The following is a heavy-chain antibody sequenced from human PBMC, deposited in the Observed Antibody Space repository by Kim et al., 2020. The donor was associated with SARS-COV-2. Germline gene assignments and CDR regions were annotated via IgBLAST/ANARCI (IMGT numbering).Heavy chain of an antibody. D-gene: IGHD2-15*01. CDR1: GFTFSSYS. CDR2: ISSSSSTI. J-gene: IGHJ6*02. CDR3: AREACSGGSCYYPGDYYYYGMDV. Sequence: GGSLRLSCAASGFTFSSYSMNWVRQAPGKGLEWVSYISSSSSTIYYADSVKGRFTISRDNAKNSLYLQMNSLRDEDTAVYYCAREACSGGSCYYPGDYYYYGMDVWGQGTTVTVSS. V-gene: IGHV3-48*02.